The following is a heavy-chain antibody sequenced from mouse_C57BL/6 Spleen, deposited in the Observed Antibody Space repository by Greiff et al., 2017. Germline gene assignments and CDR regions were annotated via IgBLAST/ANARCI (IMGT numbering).Heavy chain of an antibody. V-gene: IGHV1-7*01. D-gene: IGHD1-1*01. CDR2: INPSSGYN. CDR1: GYTFTSYR. CDR3: AREGLHGSSYLFDY. Sequence: VQLQQSGAELAKPGASVKLSCKASGYTFTSYRMHWVKQRPGTGLEWIGYINPSSGYNKYNQKLKDKATLTADKSSSTDYMQLSSLTYDDTAVYYCAREGLHGSSYLFDYWGQGTTLTVSS. J-gene: IGHJ2*01.